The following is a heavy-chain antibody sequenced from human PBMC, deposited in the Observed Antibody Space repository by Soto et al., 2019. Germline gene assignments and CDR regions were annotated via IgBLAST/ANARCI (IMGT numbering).Heavy chain of an antibody. D-gene: IGHD1-1*01. CDR3: ARDRYTPQYYFDY. CDR2: ISYDGSNK. J-gene: IGHJ4*02. Sequence: GSLRLSCAASGFTFSSYAMHWVRQAPGKGLEWVAVISYDGSNKYYADSVKGRFTISRDNSKNTLYLQMNSLRAEDTAVYYCARDRYTPQYYFDYWGQGTLVTVSS. V-gene: IGHV3-30-3*01. CDR1: GFTFSSYA.